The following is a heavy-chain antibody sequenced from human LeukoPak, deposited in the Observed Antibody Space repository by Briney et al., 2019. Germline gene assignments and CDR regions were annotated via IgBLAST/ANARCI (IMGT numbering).Heavy chain of an antibody. Sequence: PGGSLRLSCATSGFTFSTYWMHWVRQVPGKGLVWVARIKGDGSSTRHADSMKGRFTISRDNAKNTLYLQMNSLRAEDTAVYYCAKSGAGYYQDPAYDAFDIWGQGTMVTVSS. V-gene: IGHV3-74*01. CDR1: GFTFSTYW. CDR2: IKGDGSST. D-gene: IGHD3-9*01. J-gene: IGHJ3*02. CDR3: AKSGAGYYQDPAYDAFDI.